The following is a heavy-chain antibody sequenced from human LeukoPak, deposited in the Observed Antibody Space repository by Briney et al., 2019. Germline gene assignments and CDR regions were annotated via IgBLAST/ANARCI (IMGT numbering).Heavy chain of an antibody. V-gene: IGHV5-51*01. CDR1: GYSFTSYW. J-gene: IGHJ4*02. Sequence: GESLKISCKGSGYSFTSYWIGWVRQMPGKVLEWMGIIYPGDSDTRYSPSFQGQVTISADKSISTAYLQWSSLKASDTAMYYRARSVYGSGSSTHFDYWGQGTLVTVSS. CDR2: IYPGDSDT. CDR3: ARSVYGSGSSTHFDY. D-gene: IGHD3-10*01.